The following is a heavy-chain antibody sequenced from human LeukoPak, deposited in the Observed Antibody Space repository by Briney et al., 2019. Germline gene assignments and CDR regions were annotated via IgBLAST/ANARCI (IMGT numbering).Heavy chain of an antibody. D-gene: IGHD1-26*01. J-gene: IGHJ4*02. CDR3: ARSIVGVRKRNDY. CDR1: GYTFRSYD. CDR2: MNPNSGHT. Sequence: ASVKVSCKASGYTFRSYDIIWVRQASGQGLEWMGWMNPNSGHTGYAQKFQGRVTMTRSTSISTAYMELTSLTSEDSAVYYCARSIVGVRKRNDYWGQGTLVTVSS. V-gene: IGHV1-8*01.